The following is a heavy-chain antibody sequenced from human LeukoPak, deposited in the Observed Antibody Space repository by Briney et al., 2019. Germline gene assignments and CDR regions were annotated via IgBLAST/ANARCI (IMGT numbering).Heavy chain of an antibody. CDR3: ARDPYVSSGSYYAAFDL. D-gene: IGHD3-22*01. CDR2: IKEDGREE. CDR1: GFTFSASW. V-gene: IGHV3-7*01. J-gene: IGHJ3*01. Sequence: GGSPRLSCAASGFTFSASWMTWVRQAPGKGLERVTNIKEDGREEYYVDSVKGRFTISRDNAKNPLYLQMNNLRAEDTAVYYCARDPYVSSGSYYAAFDLWGEGRMVAVCS.